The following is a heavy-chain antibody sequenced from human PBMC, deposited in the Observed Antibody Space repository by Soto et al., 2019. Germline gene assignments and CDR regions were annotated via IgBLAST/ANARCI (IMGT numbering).Heavy chain of an antibody. J-gene: IGHJ6*04. CDR1: GGSMNSGGYY. V-gene: IGHV4-31*03. CDR2: IYYNGDT. CDR3: PTRGGSASGYYHYARSV. D-gene: IGHD6-6*01. Sequence: PSETLSLTCSVSGGSMNSGGYYWSWIRQHPGKGLEWIGYIYYNGDTYYNPSLKSRVTISVDTSKNQFSLNLTSVTAADPAVYYGPTRGGSASGYYHYARSVWLKGTRGTVAS.